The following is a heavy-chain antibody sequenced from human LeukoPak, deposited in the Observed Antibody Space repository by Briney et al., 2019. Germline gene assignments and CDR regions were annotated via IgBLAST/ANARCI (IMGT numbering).Heavy chain of an antibody. CDR2: ISYDGSNV. J-gene: IGHJ3*02. CDR1: GFTFRSYS. V-gene: IGHV3-30-3*01. D-gene: IGHD3-22*01. CDR3: ARDLFLGYYDSSGYFDI. Sequence: GGSLRLSCAASGFTFRSYSMHWVRQAPGKGLEWAATISYDGSNVYYADSVKGRFTISRGNSKNTVYLEMSGLRVEDTAVYYCARDLFLGYYDSSGYFDIWGQGTMVTVSS.